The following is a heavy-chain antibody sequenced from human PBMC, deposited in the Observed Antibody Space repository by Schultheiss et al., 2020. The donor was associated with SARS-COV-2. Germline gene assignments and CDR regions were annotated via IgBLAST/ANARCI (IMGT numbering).Heavy chain of an antibody. D-gene: IGHD3-22*01. J-gene: IGHJ4*02. V-gene: IGHV3-23*01. CDR1: GFTFTYHA. Sequence: GGSLRLSCAASGFTFTYHAMTWVRQAPGKGLEWVSDISGSGTTYYADSVKGRFIISRDNSKNTLYLQMNSLRAEDTAVYYCAKSKPYYYDSSGYYYYFDYWGQGTLVTVSS. CDR3: AKSKPYYYDSSGYYYYFDY. CDR2: ISGSGTT.